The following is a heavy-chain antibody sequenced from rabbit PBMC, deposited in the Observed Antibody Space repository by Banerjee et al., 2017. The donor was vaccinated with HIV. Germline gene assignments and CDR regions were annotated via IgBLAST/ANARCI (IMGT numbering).Heavy chain of an antibody. CDR1: GFSFSSSYW. D-gene: IGHD3-1*01. Sequence: QEQLEESGGDLVKPEGSLTLTCTASGFSFSSSYWICWVRQAPGKGLEWIACIYAGSSGTTYYANWAKGRFTISKTSSTTVTLQMTSLTAADTATYFCARGVAGFAADGEPIGYYFNLWGPGTLVTVS. V-gene: IGHV1S45*01. CDR3: ARGVAGFAADGEPIGYYFNL. J-gene: IGHJ4*01. CDR2: IYAGSSGTT.